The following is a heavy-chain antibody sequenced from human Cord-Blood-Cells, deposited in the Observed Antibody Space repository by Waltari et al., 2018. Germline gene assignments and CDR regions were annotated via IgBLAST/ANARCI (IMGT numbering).Heavy chain of an antibody. CDR1: GGPISSSSYY. CDR2: IYYSGST. CDR3: ARRSSWYNWFDP. V-gene: IGHV4-39*07. D-gene: IGHD6-13*01. Sequence: QLQLQESGPGLVKPSETLSLPCTVSGGPISSSSYYWGLIRQPPGKGLEWIGSIYYSGSTYYNPSLKSRVTISVDTSKNQFSLKLSSVTAADTAVYYCARRSSWYNWFDPWGQGTLVTVSS. J-gene: IGHJ5*02.